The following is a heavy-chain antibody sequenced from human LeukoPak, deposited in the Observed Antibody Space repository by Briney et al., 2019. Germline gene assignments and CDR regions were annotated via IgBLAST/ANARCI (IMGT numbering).Heavy chain of an antibody. Sequence: SGGSLRLSCAASGFTFSSYSMNWVRQAPGKGLEWVSSIISSSSYIYYADSVKGRFTISRDNAKNSLYLQMNSLRAEDTAVYYCARSWGNSGLRIYYFDYWGQGTLVTVSS. CDR2: IISSSSYI. V-gene: IGHV3-21*01. D-gene: IGHD2-15*01. CDR3: ARSWGNSGLRIYYFDY. CDR1: GFTFSSYS. J-gene: IGHJ4*02.